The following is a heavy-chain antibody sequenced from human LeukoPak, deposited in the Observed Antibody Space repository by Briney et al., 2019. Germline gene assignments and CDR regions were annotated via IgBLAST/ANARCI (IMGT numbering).Heavy chain of an antibody. V-gene: IGHV3-20*01. J-gene: IGHJ6*03. Sequence: GGSLRLSCAASGFTFDDYGMSWARQAPGKGLEWVSGINWNGGSTGYADSVKGRFTISRDNAKDSLYLQMNSLRAEDTALYHCARVPSFYLGSPYYYYYMDVWGKGTTVTISS. CDR3: ARVPSFYLGSPYYYYYMDV. CDR1: GFTFDDYG. D-gene: IGHD3-10*01. CDR2: INWNGGST.